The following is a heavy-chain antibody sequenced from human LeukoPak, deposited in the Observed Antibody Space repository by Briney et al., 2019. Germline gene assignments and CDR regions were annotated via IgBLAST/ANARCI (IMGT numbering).Heavy chain of an antibody. CDR3: ARDQVSVVVAATPECFDY. V-gene: IGHV3-21*01. D-gene: IGHD2-15*01. CDR1: GFTFSNYN. J-gene: IGHJ4*02. CDR2: ISSSSSYI. Sequence: PGGSLRLSCAASGFTFSNYNMNWVRQAPGKGLEWVSFISSSSSYIYYADSVKGRFTISRDNAKNSLYLQMNSLRAEDTAVYYCARDQVSVVVAATPECFDYWGQGTLVTVSS.